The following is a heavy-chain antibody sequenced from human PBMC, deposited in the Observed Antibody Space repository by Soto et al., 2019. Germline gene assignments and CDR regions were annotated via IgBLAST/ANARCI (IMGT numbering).Heavy chain of an antibody. CDR1: GFTFSSYA. V-gene: IGHV3-23*01. CDR3: AKKRAVAGYGDFDY. D-gene: IGHD6-19*01. CDR2: ITGCGTST. Sequence: EVQLLESGGGLVQPGGSLRLSCAASGFTFSSYAINWVRQAPGKGLEWVSGITGCGTSTNHADSVKGRFTISRDNSKNTVYLQMNSLRAEDTAVYYCAKKRAVAGYGDFDYWGQGSLVTISS. J-gene: IGHJ4*02.